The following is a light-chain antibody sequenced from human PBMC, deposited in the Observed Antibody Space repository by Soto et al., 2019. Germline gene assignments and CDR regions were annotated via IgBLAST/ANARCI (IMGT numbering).Light chain of an antibody. J-gene: IGKJ1*01. V-gene: IGKV1-5*01. CDR1: RSISDW. CDR3: LQYSSHSWT. CDR2: DAS. Sequence: LTPSVGDRVTITCRASRSISDWLAWYQQKPGKAPKLLIFDASTLKSGVSSRFSGSGSGTEFTLNITGLQPEDVATYYCLQYSSHSWTFGQGTKVDIK.